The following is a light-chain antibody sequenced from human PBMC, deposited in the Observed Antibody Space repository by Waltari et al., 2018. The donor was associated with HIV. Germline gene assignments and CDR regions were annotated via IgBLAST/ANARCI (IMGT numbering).Light chain of an antibody. J-gene: IGKJ2*01. CDR2: KAS. Sequence: DIQMTQSPSTLSASVGDRVTITCRASQSFSSWLAWYQQKPGKAPKLLIYKASSLESGVPSRFSGSGSGTAFTCTISSLQPDDFETYYCQQYNSYTYTFGQGTKLEIK. CDR1: QSFSSW. V-gene: IGKV1-5*03. CDR3: QQYNSYTYT.